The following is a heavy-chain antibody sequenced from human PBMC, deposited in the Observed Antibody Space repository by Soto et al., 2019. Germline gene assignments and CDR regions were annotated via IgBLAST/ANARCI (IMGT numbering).Heavy chain of an antibody. CDR1: GGSISSSSYY. V-gene: IGHV4-39*01. Sequence: SETLSLTCTVSGGSISSSSYYWGWIRQPPGKGLEWIGSIYYSGSTYYNPSLKSRVTISVDTSKNQFSLKLSSVTAADTAVYYCARRGGQAMVNFDYWGQGTLVTVSS. CDR2: IYYSGST. D-gene: IGHD5-18*01. CDR3: ARRGGQAMVNFDY. J-gene: IGHJ4*02.